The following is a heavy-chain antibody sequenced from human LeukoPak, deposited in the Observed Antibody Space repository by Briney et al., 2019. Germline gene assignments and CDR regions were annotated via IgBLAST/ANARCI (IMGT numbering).Heavy chain of an antibody. CDR2: IYHSGST. CDR3: ARGGEVEWLLYNY. J-gene: IGHJ4*02. CDR1: GGSISSSNW. D-gene: IGHD3-3*01. V-gene: IGHV4-4*02. Sequence: SETLSLTCAVSGGSISSSNWWSWVRQPPGKGLEWIGEIYHSGSTNYNPSLKSRVTISVDTSKNQFSLKLSSVTAADTVVYYCARGGEVEWLLYNYWGQGTLVTVSS.